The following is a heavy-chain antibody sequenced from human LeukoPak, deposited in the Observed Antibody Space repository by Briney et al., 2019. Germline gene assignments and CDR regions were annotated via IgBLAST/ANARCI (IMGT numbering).Heavy chain of an antibody. CDR1: GGSISSYY. Sequence: PSETLSLTCTVSGGSISSYYWSWIRQPPGKGLEWIGYIYYSGSTNYNPSLKSRVTISVDTSKNQFSLKLSSVTAADTAVYYCARQTGSGLFSLPGGQGTLVTVSS. V-gene: IGHV4-59*08. CDR3: ARQTGSGLFSLP. J-gene: IGHJ4*02. D-gene: IGHD3-10*01. CDR2: IYYSGST.